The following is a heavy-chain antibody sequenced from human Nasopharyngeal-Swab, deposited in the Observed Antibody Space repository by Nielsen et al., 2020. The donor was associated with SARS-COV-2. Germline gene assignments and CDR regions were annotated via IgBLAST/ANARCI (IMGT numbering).Heavy chain of an antibody. CDR2: TEIGGTT. D-gene: IGHD2-2*01. Sequence: GGSLRLSCAVSGLTVSSTYMSWVRQARGKGLEWVSVTEIGGTTHYADSVKGRFSISRDSSTNTLYLQMNNVRAEDTAVYYCARDLGGGYCTTTNCPGSWGQGTRVTVSS. CDR3: ARDLGGGYCTTTNCPGS. J-gene: IGHJ1*01. V-gene: IGHV3-53*01. CDR1: GLTVSSTY.